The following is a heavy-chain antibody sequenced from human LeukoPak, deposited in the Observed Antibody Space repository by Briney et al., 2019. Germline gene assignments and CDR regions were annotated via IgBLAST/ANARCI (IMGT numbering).Heavy chain of an antibody. J-gene: IGHJ4*02. V-gene: IGHV1-69*04. CDR2: IIPIFGIA. D-gene: IGHD5-18*01. CDR1: GGTFSSYA. Sequence: GASVKVSCKASGGTFSSYAISWVRQAPGQGLEWMGRIIPIFGIANYAQKFQSRVTITADKSTSTAYMELSSLRSEDTAVYYCARDGRRGYSYGSPSYFDYWGQGTLVTVSS. CDR3: ARDGRRGYSYGSPSYFDY.